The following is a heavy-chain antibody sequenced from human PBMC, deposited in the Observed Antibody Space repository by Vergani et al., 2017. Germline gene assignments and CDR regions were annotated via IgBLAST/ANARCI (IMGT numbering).Heavy chain of an antibody. Sequence: QAQLVQSGAEVKKPGASVKVSCRAPGHTFSNYYMYWVRQAPGLGLEWMGIINPSDGSASYAQKFQGRVTLTRDTSTSTVYMNLRSLRSEDTAVYYCTRAAADGAGNTDYYYGMDVWGQGTTVTVSS. CDR3: TRAAADGAGNTDYYYGMDV. D-gene: IGHD3-10*01. CDR1: GHTFSNYY. CDR2: INPSDGSA. J-gene: IGHJ6*02. V-gene: IGHV1-46*03.